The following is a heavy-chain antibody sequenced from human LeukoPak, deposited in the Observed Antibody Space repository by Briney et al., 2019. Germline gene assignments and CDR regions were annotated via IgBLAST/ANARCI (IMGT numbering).Heavy chain of an antibody. CDR2: IKKDGSEK. D-gene: IGHD6-13*01. V-gene: IGHV3-7*03. CDR1: GFPFSSYW. Sequence: PGGSLRLSCAASGFPFSSYWMSWVPQAPGKGLEWVANIKKDGSEKYYVDSVKGRFTISRDNAKNSLYLQMNSLRAEDTAVYYCARGENPRNIHIAIIDYWGQGTLVTVSS. J-gene: IGHJ4*02. CDR3: ARGENPRNIHIAIIDY.